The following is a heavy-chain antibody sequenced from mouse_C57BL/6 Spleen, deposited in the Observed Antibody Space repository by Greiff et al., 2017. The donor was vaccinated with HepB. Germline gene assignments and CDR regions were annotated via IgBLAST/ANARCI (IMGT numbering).Heavy chain of an antibody. CDR2: ISSGSSTI. CDR3: ARGRPVRDYFDY. V-gene: IGHV5-17*01. J-gene: IGHJ2*01. D-gene: IGHD1-1*01. CDR1: GFTFSDYG. Sequence: EVKLVESGGGLVKPGGSLKLSCAASGFTFSDYGMHWVRQAPEKGLEWVAYISSGSSTIYYADTVKGRFTISRDNAKNTLFLQMTSLRSEDTAMYYCARGRPVRDYFDYWGQGTTLTVSS.